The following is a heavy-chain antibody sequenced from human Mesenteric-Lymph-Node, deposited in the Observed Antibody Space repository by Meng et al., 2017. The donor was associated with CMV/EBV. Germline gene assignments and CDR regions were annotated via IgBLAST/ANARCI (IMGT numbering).Heavy chain of an antibody. CDR1: GFTFSSYS. V-gene: IGHV3-21*01. CDR2: ISSSSSYI. CDR3: ATAWGSGGNYLGSAFDV. D-gene: IGHD1-26*01. J-gene: IGHJ3*01. Sequence: GESLKISCAASGFTFSSYSMNWVRQAPGKGLEWVSSISSSSSYIYYADSVKGRFTISRDKTNNSLYLQMNSLTAEDTAVYYCATAWGSGGNYLGSAFDVWGQGTRVTVPS.